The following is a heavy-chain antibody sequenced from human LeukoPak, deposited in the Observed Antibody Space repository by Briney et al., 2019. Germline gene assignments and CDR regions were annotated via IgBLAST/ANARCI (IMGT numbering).Heavy chain of an antibody. Sequence: GASVKVSCKASGGTFSSYAISGVRQAPGQGLEWMGRIIPIFGIANYAQKFQGRVTITADKSTSTAYMELSSLRSEDTAVYYCARWDGDYRRLDYWGQGTLVTVSS. CDR2: IIPIFGIA. CDR1: GGTFSSYA. J-gene: IGHJ4*02. D-gene: IGHD4-17*01. V-gene: IGHV1-69*04. CDR3: ARWDGDYRRLDY.